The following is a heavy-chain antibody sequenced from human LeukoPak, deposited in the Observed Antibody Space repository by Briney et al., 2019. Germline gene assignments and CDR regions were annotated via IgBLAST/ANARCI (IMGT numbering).Heavy chain of an antibody. CDR3: ARAPDYAFDY. Sequence: PGGSLRLSCVASGFTFSSYAMHWVRQAPGKGLEWVAVISYDGSNKYYADSVKGRFTISRDNSKNTLYLQMNSLRAEDTAVYYCARAPDYAFDYWGQGTLVTVSS. CDR1: GFTFSSYA. CDR2: ISYDGSNK. D-gene: IGHD4-17*01. V-gene: IGHV3-30*04. J-gene: IGHJ4*02.